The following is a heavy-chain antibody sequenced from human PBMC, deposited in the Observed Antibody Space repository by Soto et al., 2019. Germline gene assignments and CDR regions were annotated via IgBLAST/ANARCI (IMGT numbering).Heavy chain of an antibody. V-gene: IGHV3-23*01. CDR3: AKGVDIAQRVDY. CDR2: ISGSGDST. Sequence: EVQLLESGGGLLQPGGSLRLSCAASGFTFSSYAMTWVRQAPGKGLEWVSVISGSGDSTFYADSVRGRFTISRDNSKNTLYLQMNSLRAEDTAVYYCAKGVDIAQRVDYWGQGTLVTVSS. CDR1: GFTFSSYA. J-gene: IGHJ4*02. D-gene: IGHD5-12*01.